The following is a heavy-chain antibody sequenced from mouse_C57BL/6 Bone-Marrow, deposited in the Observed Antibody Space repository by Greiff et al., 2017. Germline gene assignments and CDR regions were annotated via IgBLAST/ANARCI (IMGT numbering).Heavy chain of an antibody. J-gene: IGHJ2*01. D-gene: IGHD4-1*01. CDR2: IDPSDSYT. CDR1: GYTFTSYW. V-gene: IGHV1-69*01. Sequence: QVQLQQPGAELVMPGASVKLSCKASGYTFTSYWMHWVKQRPGQGLEWIGEIDPSDSYTNYNQKFKGKSTLTVDKSSSTAYMQLSSLTSADSAVYYCARESNWDYFDYWGQGTTLTVSS. CDR3: ARESNWDYFDY.